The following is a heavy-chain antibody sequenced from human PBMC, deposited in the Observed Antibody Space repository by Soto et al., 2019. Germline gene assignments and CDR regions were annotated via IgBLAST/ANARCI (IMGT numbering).Heavy chain of an antibody. CDR2: ISYDGSNK. J-gene: IGHJ6*02. V-gene: IGHV3-30*18. Sequence: QVQLVESGGGVVQPGRSLRLSCAASGFTFSSYGMHWVRQAPGKGLEWVAVISYDGSNKYYADSVKGRFTISRDNSKNTLYLQMNRLRAEDTAVYYCAKGITGYSYYYYGMDVWGQGTTVTVSS. CDR1: GFTFSSYG. D-gene: IGHD5-18*01. CDR3: AKGITGYSYYYYGMDV.